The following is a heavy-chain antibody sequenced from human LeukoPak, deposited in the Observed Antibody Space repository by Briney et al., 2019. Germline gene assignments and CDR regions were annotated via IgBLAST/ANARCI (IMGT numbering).Heavy chain of an antibody. CDR1: GFTFSSYG. CDR2: ISYDGSNK. J-gene: IGHJ4*02. V-gene: IGHV3-30*03. CDR3: ARDEGYSYGNDY. D-gene: IGHD5-18*01. Sequence: GGSLRLSCAASGFTFSSYGMHWVRQAPGKGLEWVAVISYDGSNKYYADSVKGRFTISRDNSKNTLYLQMNSLRAEDTAVYYCARDEGYSYGNDYWGQGALVTVSS.